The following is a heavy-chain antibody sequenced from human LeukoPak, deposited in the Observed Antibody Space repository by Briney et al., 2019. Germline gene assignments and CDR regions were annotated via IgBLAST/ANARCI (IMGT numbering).Heavy chain of an antibody. CDR2: IYYSGST. CDR3: ARGTYSGYDLDY. Sequence: SETLSLTCTVSGGSISSGGYYWSWIRQHPGKGLEWIGYIYYSGSTYYNPSLKSRLTISVDTSKNQFSLKLSSVTAADTAVYYCARGTYSGYDLDYWGQGTLVTVSS. J-gene: IGHJ4*02. D-gene: IGHD5-12*01. CDR1: GGSISSGGYY. V-gene: IGHV4-31*03.